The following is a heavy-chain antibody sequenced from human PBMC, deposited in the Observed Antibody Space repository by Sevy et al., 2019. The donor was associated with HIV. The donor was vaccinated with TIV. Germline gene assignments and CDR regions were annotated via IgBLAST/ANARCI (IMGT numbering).Heavy chain of an antibody. V-gene: IGHV3-7*03. CDR3: ARDAGRWGNFDY. D-gene: IGHD3-16*01. CDR2: IKQDGSEK. Sequence: GGSLRLSCAASAFTFSSYWRSWVRQAPGKGLEWVANIKQDGSEKYYVDSVKGRFTISRDNAKNSLYLQMNSLRAEDTAVYYCARDAGRWGNFDYWGQGTLVTVSS. J-gene: IGHJ4*02. CDR1: AFTFSSYW.